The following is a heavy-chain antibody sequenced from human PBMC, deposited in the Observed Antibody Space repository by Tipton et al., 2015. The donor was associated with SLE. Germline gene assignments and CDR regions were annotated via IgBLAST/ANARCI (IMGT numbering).Heavy chain of an antibody. J-gene: IGHJ4*02. V-gene: IGHV4-39*07. D-gene: IGHD2-15*01. CDR3: ARGEWWTGDVDY. CDR2: FFYRGST. Sequence: TLSLTCTVSGDSVSTSNHYWGWIRQSPGQGLDWIGNFFYRGSTYYNPSLKSRVTISTDTSKNQFFLKLSSVTAADTAVYYCARGEWWTGDVDYWGQGTLVTVSS. CDR1: GDSVSTSNHY.